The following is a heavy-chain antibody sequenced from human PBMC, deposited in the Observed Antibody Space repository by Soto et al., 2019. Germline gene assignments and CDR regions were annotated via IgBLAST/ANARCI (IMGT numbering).Heavy chain of an antibody. D-gene: IGHD2-21*02. CDR1: GFTFSSYA. V-gene: IGHV3-30-3*01. CDR2: ISYDGSNK. CDR3: ASGAVVTQYTYYGMDV. J-gene: IGHJ6*02. Sequence: GGSLRLSCAASGFTFSSYAMHWVRQAPGKGLEWVAVISYDGSNKYYADSVKGRFTLSRDNSKNTLYLQMNSLRAEDTAVYYCASGAVVTQYTYYGMDVWGQGTTVTVSS.